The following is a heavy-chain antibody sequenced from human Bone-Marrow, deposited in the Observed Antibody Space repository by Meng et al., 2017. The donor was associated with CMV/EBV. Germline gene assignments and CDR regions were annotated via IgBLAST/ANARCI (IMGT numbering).Heavy chain of an antibody. J-gene: IGHJ4*01. CDR1: GDSVGTGAYY. CDR2: TYSTRGI. D-gene: IGHD7-27*01. V-gene: IGHV4-30-4*01. Sequence: SETLSLTCTVSGDSVGTGAYYRSWIRQPPGKGLEWIGYTYSTRGIFYNPSLKSRLLISLDTSKNQFSLQLKSVTVADEAVYYCARMVTGGYYFDYWGQGSLVTVSS. CDR3: ARMVTGGYYFDY.